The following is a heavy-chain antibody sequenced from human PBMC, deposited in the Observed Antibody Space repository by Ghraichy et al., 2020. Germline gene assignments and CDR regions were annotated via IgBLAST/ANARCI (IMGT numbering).Heavy chain of an antibody. J-gene: IGHJ3*02. D-gene: IGHD3-22*01. CDR1: GGSISSSSYY. V-gene: IGHV4-39*01. CDR2: IYYSGST. Sequence: SETLSLTCTVSGGSISSSSYYWGWIRQPPGKGLEWIGSIYYSGSTYYNPSLNSRVTISVDTSKNQFSLKLSSVTAADTAVYYCARRDMIVVADAFDIWGQGTMVTVSS. CDR3: ARRDMIVVADAFDI.